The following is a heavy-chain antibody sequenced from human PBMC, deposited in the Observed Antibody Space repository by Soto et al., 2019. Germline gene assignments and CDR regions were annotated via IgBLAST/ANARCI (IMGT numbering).Heavy chain of an antibody. J-gene: IGHJ5*02. D-gene: IGHD3-22*01. CDR1: GGSISSGY. CDR2: IYYGGSI. CDR3: TGAYYDIDGYVVXP. V-gene: IGHV4-59*01. Sequence: SETLCLTCSVSGGSISSGYWTWIRQPPGKGLEWIGYIYYGGSINYNPALKSRVIISVDTAKNQFSLSLSSVTAADTAVYYCTGAYYDIDGYVVXPWGQGTSVXVSS.